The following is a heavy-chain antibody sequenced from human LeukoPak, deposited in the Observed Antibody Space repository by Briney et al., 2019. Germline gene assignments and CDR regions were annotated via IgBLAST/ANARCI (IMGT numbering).Heavy chain of an antibody. CDR1: GYTFTSYY. CDR3: ARVVAAIMPLLEFDY. J-gene: IGHJ4*02. CDR2: INPSGGST. D-gene: IGHD2-15*01. V-gene: IGHV1-46*01. Sequence: ASVKASCKASGYTFTSYYMHWVRQAPGQGLEWMGIINPSGGSTSYAQKFQGRVTMTRDTSTSTVYVELSSLRSEDTAVYYCARVVAAIMPLLEFDYWGQGTLVTVSS.